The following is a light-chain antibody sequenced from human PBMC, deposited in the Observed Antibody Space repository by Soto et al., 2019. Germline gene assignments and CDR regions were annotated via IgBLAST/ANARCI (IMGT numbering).Light chain of an antibody. CDR3: QSSDSRLSGSDV. J-gene: IGLJ1*01. Sequence: QLVLTQPPSVSGAPGQRVTISCTGSSSNIGAGYHVHWYQQLPGAAPKLLIFGDSNRPSGVPDRFSGSKSGTSASLAITGLQADDEADYYCQSSDSRLSGSDVFGTGTKVTVL. V-gene: IGLV1-40*01. CDR1: SSNIGAGYH. CDR2: GDS.